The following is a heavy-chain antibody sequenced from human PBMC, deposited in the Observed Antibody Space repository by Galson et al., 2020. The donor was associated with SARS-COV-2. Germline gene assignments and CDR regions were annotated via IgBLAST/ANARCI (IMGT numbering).Heavy chain of an antibody. J-gene: IGHJ6*02. CDR1: GFSLSTSGMC. CDR3: ARIVDYYGSGGDWYYYDGMDV. CDR2: IGWDDDK. V-gene: IGHV2-70*01. Sequence: SGPTLVKPTQTLTLTCTFSGFSLSTSGMCVSWIRQPPGKALEWLALIGWDDDKYYTTSLKTRLTISKDTSKNQVVLTMTNVDPVDTATYYCARIVDYYGSGGDWYYYDGMDVWGQGTTVTVSS. D-gene: IGHD3-10*01.